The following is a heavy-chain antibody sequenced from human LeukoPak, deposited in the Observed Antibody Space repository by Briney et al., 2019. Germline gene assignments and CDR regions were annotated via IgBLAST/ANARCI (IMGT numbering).Heavy chain of an antibody. J-gene: IGHJ4*02. CDR3: ARHGDYSMDY. CDR1: GGSISSGWW. V-gene: IGHV4-4*02. CDR2: IHHSGTT. Sequence: SETLSLTCAVSGGSISSGWWWSWVRQSPGKGLEWIAEIHHSGTTHYDPSLKSRLSISVDKSKNQFSLKLTSMAAADTAVYYCARHGDYSMDYWGQGTLVTVSS. D-gene: IGHD2-15*01.